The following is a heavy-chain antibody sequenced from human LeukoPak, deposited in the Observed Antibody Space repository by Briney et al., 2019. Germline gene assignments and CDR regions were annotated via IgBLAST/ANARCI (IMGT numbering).Heavy chain of an antibody. D-gene: IGHD3-16*01. Sequence: QPGGSLRLSCAASGFRFSSYAMSWVRQAPGQGLEWVSTISGSSHSRTDYADSVKGRFTISRDNSQNTLFLQVDTLRVEDTATYYCAKDRSLGRLVHEAFDVWGQGTMVVVSS. V-gene: IGHV3-23*01. CDR1: GFRFSSYA. CDR3: AKDRSLGRLVHEAFDV. CDR2: ISGSSHSRT. J-gene: IGHJ3*01.